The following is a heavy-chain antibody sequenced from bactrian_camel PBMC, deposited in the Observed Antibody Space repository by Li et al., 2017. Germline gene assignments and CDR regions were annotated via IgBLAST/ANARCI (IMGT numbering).Heavy chain of an antibody. CDR2: ISSSGSNT. J-gene: IGHJ6*01. D-gene: IGHD4*01. Sequence: HVQLVESGGGLLQPGGSLRLSCAASGFTFSNYEMKWFRQAPGKGPERVSAISSSGSNTYYADSVKGRFTISRDNAKNTLYLQMNSLKLEDTAVYYCAAAGRAYSDYAGYWGQGTQVTVS. CDR3: AAAGRAYSDYAGY. CDR1: GFTFSNYE. V-gene: IGHV3S6*01.